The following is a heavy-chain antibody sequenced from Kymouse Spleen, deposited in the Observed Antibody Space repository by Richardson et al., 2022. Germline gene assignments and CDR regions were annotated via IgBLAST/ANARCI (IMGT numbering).Heavy chain of an antibody. Sequence: QLQLQESGPGLVKPSETLSLTCTVSGGSISSSSYYWGWIRQPPGKGLEWIGSIYYSGSTYYNPSLKSRVTISVDTSKNQFSLKLSSVTAADTAVYYCARQHCSSTSCYVDYDILTRAAFDIWGQGTMVTVSS. J-gene: IGHJ3*02. V-gene: IGHV4-39*01. D-gene: IGHD2-2*02. CDR3: ARQHCSSTSCYVDYDILTRAAFDI. CDR2: IYYSGST. CDR1: GGSISSSSYY.